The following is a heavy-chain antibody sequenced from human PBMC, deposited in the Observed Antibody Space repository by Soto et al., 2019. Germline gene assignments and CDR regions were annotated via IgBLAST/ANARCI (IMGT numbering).Heavy chain of an antibody. CDR2: ISANDVGT. CDR1: GFTLRNYA. Sequence: LRLSCDASGFTLRNYAMTWIRQAPGKGLEWVSLISANDVGTYYAESVKTRFTISTDQSRNTVYLQMDSLRADDTAIYYCAKAKNDYNWDNRPPFDYWGQGTLVTVSS. J-gene: IGHJ4*02. D-gene: IGHD1-20*01. V-gene: IGHV3-23*01. CDR3: AKAKNDYNWDNRPPFDY.